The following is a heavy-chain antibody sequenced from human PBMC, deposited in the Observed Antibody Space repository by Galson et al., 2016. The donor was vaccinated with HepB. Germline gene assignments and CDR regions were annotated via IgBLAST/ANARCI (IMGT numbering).Heavy chain of an antibody. CDR3: ARAGVGTRASFDL. CDR2: ALRCHP. Sequence: SETPSLTCAVCSGSMTPPELFLGWVRQSPGKGQVCLRTALRCHPCYRPALEGRVTMSVDPSTAVLSLRLTALTAADTAVYYCARAGVGTRASFDLWGQGTLVAVSS. J-gene: IGHJ4*02. D-gene: IGHD4-23*01. CDR1: SGSMTPPELF. V-gene: IGHV4-39*02.